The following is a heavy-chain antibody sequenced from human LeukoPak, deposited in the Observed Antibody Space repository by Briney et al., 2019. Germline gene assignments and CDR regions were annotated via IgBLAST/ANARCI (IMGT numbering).Heavy chain of an antibody. Sequence: EGSLRLSCVASGFTFSSYSMNGVRQAPGKGLELVSYISSSSSTMYYADSVKVRFTISRDNAKNSLHLQLNSLRDEDTAVYYCARDGDTTIVNFAFDIWRQGTMVTVSS. CDR1: GFTFSSYS. D-gene: IGHD3-16*02. CDR2: ISSSSSTM. CDR3: ARDGDTTIVNFAFDI. V-gene: IGHV3-48*02. J-gene: IGHJ3*02.